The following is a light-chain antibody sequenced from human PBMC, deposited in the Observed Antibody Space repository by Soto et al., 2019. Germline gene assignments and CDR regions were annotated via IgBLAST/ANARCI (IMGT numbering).Light chain of an antibody. CDR1: QSISSY. CDR3: QQTFSVPVT. CDR2: AAS. Sequence: DIQMTQSPSSLSASVGDRVTITCRASQSISSYLNWYQQKPGEAPKILIYAASTLQSGVPSRFSGRGSGPDFSLTISSLQPEDFATYYCQQTFSVPVTFGQGTRLEIK. J-gene: IGKJ2*01. V-gene: IGKV1-39*01.